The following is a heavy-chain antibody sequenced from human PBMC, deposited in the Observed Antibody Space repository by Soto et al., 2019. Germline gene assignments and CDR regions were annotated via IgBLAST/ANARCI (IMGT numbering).Heavy chain of an antibody. V-gene: IGHV1-46*01. CDR2: INPSGGST. D-gene: IGHD5-12*01. J-gene: IGHJ3*02. Sequence: SAEPSSKACGYGFASYYMHSVHHAPRQGLEWMGIINPSGGSTSYAQKFQGRVTMTRDTSTSTVYMELSSLRSEDTAVYYCARDHEMATTVGAFDIWGQGTMVTVSS. CDR1: GYGFASYY. CDR3: ARDHEMATTVGAFDI.